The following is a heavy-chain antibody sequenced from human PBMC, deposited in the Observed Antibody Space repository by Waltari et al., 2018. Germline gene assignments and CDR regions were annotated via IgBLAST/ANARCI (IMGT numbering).Heavy chain of an antibody. CDR1: GFTFSSYG. CDR3: AKLSLTARPEEISDY. D-gene: IGHD6-6*01. CDR2: ISYDGSNK. J-gene: IGHJ4*02. Sequence: QVQLVESGGGVVQPGRSLRLSCAASGFTFSSYGMHWVSQAPGKGLELVAVISYDGSNKYYADAVKGRFTISRDNSKNTLYLQMNSLRSEDMAVYYCAKLSLTARPEEISDYWGQGTLVTVSS. V-gene: IGHV3-30*18.